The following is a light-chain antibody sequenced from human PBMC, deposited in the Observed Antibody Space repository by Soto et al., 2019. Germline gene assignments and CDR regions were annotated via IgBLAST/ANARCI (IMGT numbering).Light chain of an antibody. Sequence: ETLITQAPATRFMDPGKRVTLSCRASQSVSSNLAWYQQKPGQAPRLLIYGASTRATGIPARFSGSGSGTEFTLTISSLQSEDFAVYYCQQYNNWLSITVGQGTRLEI. CDR3: QQYNNWLSIT. CDR1: QSVSSN. V-gene: IGKV3D-15*01. J-gene: IGKJ5*01. CDR2: GAS.